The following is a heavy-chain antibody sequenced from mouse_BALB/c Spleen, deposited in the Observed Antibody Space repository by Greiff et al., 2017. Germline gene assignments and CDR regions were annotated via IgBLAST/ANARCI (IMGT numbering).Heavy chain of an antibody. CDR3: ARWYGNFYAMDY. J-gene: IGHJ4*01. D-gene: IGHD2-10*02. Sequence: QVQLQQPGAELVMPGASVKMSCKASGYTFTDYWMHWVKQRPGQGLEWIGAIDTSDSYTSYNQKFKGKATLTVDESSSTAYMQLSSLTSEDSAVYYCARWYGNFYAMDYWGQGTSVTVSS. V-gene: IGHV1-69*01. CDR2: IDTSDSYT. CDR1: GYTFTDYW.